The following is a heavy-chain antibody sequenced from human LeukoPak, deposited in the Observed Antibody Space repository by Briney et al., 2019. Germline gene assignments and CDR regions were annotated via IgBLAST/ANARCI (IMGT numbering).Heavy chain of an antibody. Sequence: SETLSLTCAVSGGSISSGGYSWSWIRQPPGKGLEWIGYIYHSGSTYYNPSLKSRVTISVDRSKNQFSLKLSSVTAADTAVYYCARVVVQLWSQFDYWGQGILVTVSS. CDR2: IYHSGST. V-gene: IGHV4-30-2*01. D-gene: IGHD5-18*01. J-gene: IGHJ4*02. CDR1: GGSISSGGYS. CDR3: ARVVVQLWSQFDY.